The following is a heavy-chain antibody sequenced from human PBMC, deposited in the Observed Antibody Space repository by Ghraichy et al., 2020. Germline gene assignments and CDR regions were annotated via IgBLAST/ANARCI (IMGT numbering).Heavy chain of an antibody. J-gene: IGHJ3*02. D-gene: IGHD5-24*01. CDR2: IYYSGST. V-gene: IGHV4-59*08. Sequence: SETLSLTCTVSGGSISSYYWSWIRQPPGKGLEWIGYIYYSGSTNYNPSLKSRVTISVDTSKNQFSLKLSSVTAADTAVYYCARQGDGYLISDAFDIWGQGTMVTVSS. CDR3: ARQGDGYLISDAFDI. CDR1: GGSISSYY.